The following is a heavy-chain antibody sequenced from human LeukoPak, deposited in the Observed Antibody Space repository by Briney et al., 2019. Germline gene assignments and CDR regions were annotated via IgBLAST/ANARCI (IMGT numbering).Heavy chain of an antibody. CDR2: IYSGGST. V-gene: IGHV3-53*01. CDR1: AFSVSSND. CDR3: ARPPLTTPNSDS. J-gene: IGHJ4*02. Sequence: PGGSLRLSCAVSAFSVSSNDISWVRQAPGKGLEWVSVIYSGGSTYYADSVKGRFTISRDNSKNTLYLQMNSLRAEDTAVYYCARPPLTTPNSDSWGQGTLVTVSS. D-gene: IGHD4/OR15-4a*01.